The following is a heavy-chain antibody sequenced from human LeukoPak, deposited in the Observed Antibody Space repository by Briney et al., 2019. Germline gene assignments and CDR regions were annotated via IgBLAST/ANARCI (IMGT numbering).Heavy chain of an antibody. CDR3: AKRPSDYVDYVSYFDY. CDR1: GSSFISYG. Sequence: GGSLRLSCAASGSSFISYGMPRVHKAPDKGLDGVGVISDDGRSKDYAASVKGRFTISRDNSKDTLYLQMNSLRDEDTAVYYCAKRPSDYVDYVSYFDYWGQGTLVTVSS. CDR2: ISDDGRSK. V-gene: IGHV3-30*18. J-gene: IGHJ4*02. D-gene: IGHD4-17*01.